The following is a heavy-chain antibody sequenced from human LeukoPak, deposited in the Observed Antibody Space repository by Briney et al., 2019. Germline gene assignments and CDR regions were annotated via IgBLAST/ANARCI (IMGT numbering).Heavy chain of an antibody. J-gene: IGHJ4*02. Sequence: PGRSLRLSCAASGFTFSSYAMHWVRQAPGKGLEWVAVISYDGSNKYYADSVKGRFTISRDNSKNTLYLQMNSLGAEDTAVYYCARDPPYSSTWPHYFDHWSQGTLVTVSS. CDR3: ARDPPYSSTWPHYFDH. V-gene: IGHV3-30*04. CDR2: ISYDGSNK. CDR1: GFTFSSYA. D-gene: IGHD6-13*01.